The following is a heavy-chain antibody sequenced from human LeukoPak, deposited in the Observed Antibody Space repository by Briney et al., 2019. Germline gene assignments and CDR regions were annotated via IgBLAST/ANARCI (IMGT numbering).Heavy chain of an antibody. J-gene: IGHJ4*02. CDR2: ISAYNGNT. D-gene: IGHD3-10*01. CDR3: ARVITRVRGVVDFDY. V-gene: IGHV1-18*01. CDR1: GHTFTSYG. Sequence: ASVKVSCKASGHTFTSYGISWVRQAPGQGLEWMGWISAYNGNTNYAQKLQGRVTMTTDTSTSTAYMELRSLRSDDTAVYYCARVITRVRGVVDFDYWGQGTLVTVSS.